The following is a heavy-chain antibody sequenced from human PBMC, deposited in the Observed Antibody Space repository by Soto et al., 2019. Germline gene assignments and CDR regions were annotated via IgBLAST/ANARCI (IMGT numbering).Heavy chain of an antibody. Sequence: EVQLVESGGGLVKPGGSLRLSCAASGFTFTRYSMNWVRQAPGKGLEWVSSISNTTHYIYYADSMRGRFTISRDNAKNAVYLEMNSLRAEDTAVYYCARESEDLTSNFDYWGQGTLVTVSS. V-gene: IGHV3-21*06. CDR2: ISNTTHYI. CDR3: ARESEDLTSNFDY. CDR1: GFTFTRYS. J-gene: IGHJ4*02.